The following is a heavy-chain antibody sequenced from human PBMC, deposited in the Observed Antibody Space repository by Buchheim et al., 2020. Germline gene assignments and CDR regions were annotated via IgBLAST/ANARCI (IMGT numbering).Heavy chain of an antibody. CDR3: ARTSKYYDFWSGYSDYNWFDP. V-gene: IGHV4-31*03. CDR1: GGSISSGGYY. J-gene: IGHJ5*02. D-gene: IGHD3-3*01. CDR2: IYYSGST. Sequence: QVQLQESGPGLVKPSQTLSLTCTVSGGSISSGGYYWSWIRQHPGKGLEWIGYIYYSGSTYYNPSLKSRVTISVDPSKNQFSLKLSSVTAADTAVYYCARTSKYYDFWSGYSDYNWFDPWGQGTL.